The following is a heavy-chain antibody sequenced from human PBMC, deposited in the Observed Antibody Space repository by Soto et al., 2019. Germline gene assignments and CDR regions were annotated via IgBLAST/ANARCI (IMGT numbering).Heavy chain of an antibody. J-gene: IGHJ5*02. Sequence: GGSLRLSCAASEFTFSIYAMHWVRQAPGKGLEWVAVISYTGNDKYYADSVKGRFTISRDNSKNTLFLQMNSLRTEDTAVYYCARDPSPYCSNTTCYGWFDPWGQGTLVTVSS. V-gene: IGHV3-30-3*01. CDR2: ISYTGNDK. D-gene: IGHD2-2*01. CDR1: EFTFSIYA. CDR3: ARDPSPYCSNTTCYGWFDP.